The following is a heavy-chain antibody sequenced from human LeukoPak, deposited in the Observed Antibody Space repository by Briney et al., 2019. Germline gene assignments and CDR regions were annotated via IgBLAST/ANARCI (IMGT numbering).Heavy chain of an antibody. CDR2: LSISGGST. D-gene: IGHD1-14*01. Sequence: GGSLRPSCAAPGFTFSNYAMSWVRKAPGKGLEWVSTLSISGGSTYYADSVKGRFTISRDNSKNTLYVQMNSLRAEDTAVYYCAKGLKTNPTYYFDYWGQGALVTVSS. J-gene: IGHJ4*02. V-gene: IGHV3-23*01. CDR3: AKGLKTNPTYYFDY. CDR1: GFTFSNYA.